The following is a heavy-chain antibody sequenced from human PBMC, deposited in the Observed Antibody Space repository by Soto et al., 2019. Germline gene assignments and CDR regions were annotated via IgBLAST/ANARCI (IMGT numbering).Heavy chain of an antibody. J-gene: IGHJ6*02. CDR2: IKEDGSEK. CDR1: GFTVGDFW. Sequence: EVQLVESGGGLVQPGGSLTLSCAASGFTVGDFWMNWVRQAPGKGLEWVANIKEDGSEKYFLDSVKGRFTISRDNAKNSLYLQINSLRAEDTGVYYCARDLGRTAAGYYYYDAMDVWGQGTTVTVSS. V-gene: IGHV3-7*01. CDR3: ARDLGRTAAGYYYYDAMDV. D-gene: IGHD2-2*01.